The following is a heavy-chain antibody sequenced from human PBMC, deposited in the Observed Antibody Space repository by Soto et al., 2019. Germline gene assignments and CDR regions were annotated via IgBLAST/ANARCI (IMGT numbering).Heavy chain of an antibody. V-gene: IGHV1-69*13. Sequence: ASVKVSCKASGCTFNTYAFSWVRQAPGQGLEWMGGIIPIFGTANHAKRFQDRVTITADESTRTVYMELSSLKSEDTAVYYCARDPDRQQLVRDPQRYEYATDVWRQGNPITVSS. J-gene: IGHJ6*02. D-gene: IGHD6-13*01. CDR1: GCTFNTYA. CDR2: IIPIFGTA. CDR3: ARDPDRQQLVRDPQRYEYATDV.